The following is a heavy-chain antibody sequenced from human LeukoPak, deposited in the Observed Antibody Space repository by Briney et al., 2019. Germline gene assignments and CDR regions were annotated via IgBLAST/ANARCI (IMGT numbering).Heavy chain of an antibody. CDR3: ARDRPNYYGSDGHYYRRDGDY. D-gene: IGHD3-22*01. CDR1: GFTFSIYA. Sequence: GGSLRLSCAASGFTFSIYAMRWVRQAPGKGLQWVSSITSRGESTWYVDSVKGRFTITRDNSETTLYLQMHSLRAEDTAVYYCARDRPNYYGSDGHYYRRDGDYWGRGTLVSVSS. V-gene: IGHV3-23*01. CDR2: ITSRGEST. J-gene: IGHJ4*02.